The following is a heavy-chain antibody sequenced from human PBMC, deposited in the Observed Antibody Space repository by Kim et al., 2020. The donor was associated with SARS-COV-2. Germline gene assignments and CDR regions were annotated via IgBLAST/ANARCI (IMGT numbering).Heavy chain of an antibody. J-gene: IGHJ4*02. CDR3: ARDLYSTSNYYFDS. V-gene: IGHV3-21*06. D-gene: IGHD6-13*01. Sequence: ADSLKGRFTISRDNAQNSVYLQMNSLRADDTAVYYCARDLYSTSNYYFDSWGQGTLVTVSA.